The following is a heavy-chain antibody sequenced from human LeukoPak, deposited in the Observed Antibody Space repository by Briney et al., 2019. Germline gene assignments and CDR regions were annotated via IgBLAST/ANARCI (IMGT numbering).Heavy chain of an antibody. J-gene: IGHJ4*02. V-gene: IGHV3-48*03. Sequence: GGSLRLSCAASGFTFSSYGMHWVRQATGKGLEWVSSISRGGSPIFYADSVRGRFTTSRDNAKKSLFLQMTSLRAEDTAVYYCTRVSWRGEIFWGQGTLVSVSS. CDR3: TRVSWRGEIF. D-gene: IGHD3-3*01. CDR2: ISRGGSPI. CDR1: GFTFSSYG.